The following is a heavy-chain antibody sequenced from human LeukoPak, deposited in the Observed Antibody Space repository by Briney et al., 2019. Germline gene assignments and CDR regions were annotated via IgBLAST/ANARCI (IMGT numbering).Heavy chain of an antibody. CDR1: GFTFGDYA. J-gene: IGHJ4*02. D-gene: IGHD6-13*01. V-gene: IGHV3-49*03. CDR3: TRPSSWREQTFDY. CDR2: IRSKAYGGTT. Sequence: GGSLRLSCTASGFTFGDYAMSWFRQAPGKGLEWVGFIRSKAYGGTTEYAASVKGRFTISRDDSKGIAYLQMNSLKTEDTAVYYCTRPSSWREQTFDYWGQGTLVTVSS.